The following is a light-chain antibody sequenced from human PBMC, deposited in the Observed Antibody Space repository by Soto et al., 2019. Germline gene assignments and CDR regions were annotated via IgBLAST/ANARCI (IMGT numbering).Light chain of an antibody. CDR3: QESYSTPSVT. Sequence: DIQMTQSPATLAASVGDRVSLTCRASQSIDTWLAWYQQKPGKAPNLLIYKASRLESGVPSRFSGSGSGTDFTLTISSLQPEDFATYYCQESYSTPSVTFGPGTKVDIK. J-gene: IGKJ3*01. V-gene: IGKV1-5*03. CDR1: QSIDTW. CDR2: KAS.